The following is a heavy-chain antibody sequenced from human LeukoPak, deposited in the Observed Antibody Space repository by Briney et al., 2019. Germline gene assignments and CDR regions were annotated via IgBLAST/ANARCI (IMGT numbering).Heavy chain of an antibody. D-gene: IGHD3/OR15-3a*01. Sequence: SETLSLTCSVSGGSISSSIYYWGWIRQPPGKGLEWIGSIYYNGDTYYNPSLKSRVTISVDTSKNQFSLNLSSVTAADAVVYYCARHWTQYHYADSWGQGTLVTVSS. V-gene: IGHV4-39*01. J-gene: IGHJ4*02. CDR2: IYYNGDT. CDR1: GGSISSSIYY. CDR3: ARHWTQYHYADS.